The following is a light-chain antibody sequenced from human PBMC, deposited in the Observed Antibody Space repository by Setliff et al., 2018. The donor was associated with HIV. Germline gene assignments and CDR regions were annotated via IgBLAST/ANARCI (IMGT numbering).Light chain of an antibody. CDR1: SSDVGGYNL. J-gene: IGLJ1*01. V-gene: IGLV2-14*02. CDR2: EVR. CDR3: SIHRSRGDV. Sequence: QSVLTQPASVSGSPGQSITIFCTGTSSDVGGYNLVSWYQHHPDKAPKLIIYEVRERPSGVSNRFSGSKSGNTASLTISGLQAEDEADYYCSIHRSRGDVFGTGTKVTVL.